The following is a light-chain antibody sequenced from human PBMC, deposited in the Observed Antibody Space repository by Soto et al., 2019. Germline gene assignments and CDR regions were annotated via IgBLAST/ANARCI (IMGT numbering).Light chain of an antibody. Sequence: NFMLTQPHSVSESPGKTVTISCTRSSGSIASNYVQWYQQRPGSAPTTVIYEDNQRPSGVPDRFSGSIDSSSNSASLTISGLKTEDEADYCCQSYDSSNRWVFGGGTKVTVL. CDR1: SGSIASNY. J-gene: IGLJ3*02. CDR2: EDN. V-gene: IGLV6-57*04. CDR3: QSYDSSNRWV.